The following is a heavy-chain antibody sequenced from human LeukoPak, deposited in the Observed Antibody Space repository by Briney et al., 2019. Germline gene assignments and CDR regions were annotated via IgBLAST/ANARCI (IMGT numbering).Heavy chain of an antibody. D-gene: IGHD3-10*01. V-gene: IGHV3-23*01. Sequence: PGGSLRLSCEASGFTFSSYAMSRVRQAPGKGLEWVSAISGSGGTTYYADSVKGRFTISRDNSKNTLYLQVSSLRAEDTAVYFCAKQAGGSGNYYYYWGQGTLVTVSS. CDR2: ISGSGGTT. CDR1: GFTFSSYA. J-gene: IGHJ4*02. CDR3: AKQAGGSGNYYYY.